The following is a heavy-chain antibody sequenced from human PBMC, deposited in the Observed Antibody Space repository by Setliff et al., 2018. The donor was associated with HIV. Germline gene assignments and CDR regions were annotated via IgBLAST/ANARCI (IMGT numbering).Heavy chain of an antibody. CDR2: IYHSGST. CDR3: AGRIATAAYYFDY. J-gene: IGHJ4*02. CDR1: GYSFSNGYY. Sequence: SETLSLTCAVFGYSFSNGYYWGWIRQPPGKGPEWIGSIYHSGSTYYNPSLKSRVSISVDTSKNQFSLEPRSVTAADTAVYYCAGRIATAAYYFDYWGRGTLVTVSS. V-gene: IGHV4-38-2*01. D-gene: IGHD6-13*01.